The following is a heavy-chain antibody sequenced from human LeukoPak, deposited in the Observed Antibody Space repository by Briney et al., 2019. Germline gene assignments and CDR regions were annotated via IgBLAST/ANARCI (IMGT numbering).Heavy chain of an antibody. J-gene: IGHJ1*01. CDR1: GYTFTGYY. D-gene: IGHD1-26*01. Sequence: ASVNVSCKASGYTFTGYYLHWVRQAPGQGLEWMGWINPNSGGTNFAQNFQGRVTMTRDTSISTAYMELIRLTSDDTAVYYCAGDSGSYLFQHWGQGTLVTVSS. CDR3: AGDSGSYLFQH. CDR2: INPNSGGT. V-gene: IGHV1-2*02.